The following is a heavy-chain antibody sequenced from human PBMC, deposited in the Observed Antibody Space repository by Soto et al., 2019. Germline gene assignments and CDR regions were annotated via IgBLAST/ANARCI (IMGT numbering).Heavy chain of an antibody. Sequence: SETLSLTCSVSGGSITTGGTYCSWARLLPGKGLQWVGYIYYTVAAYYNPALKSRVTISLDTSENRFSLKLTSVTAADTAVSYSASGTFNTISLEFWRHVSQVTVSS. D-gene: IGHD2-2*01. CDR3: ASGTFNTISLEF. J-gene: IGHJ4*01. V-gene: IGHV4-31*03. CDR1: GGSITTGGTY. CDR2: IYYTVAA.